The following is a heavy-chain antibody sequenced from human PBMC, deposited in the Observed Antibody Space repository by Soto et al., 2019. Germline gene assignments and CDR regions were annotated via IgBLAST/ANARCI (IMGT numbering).Heavy chain of an antibody. V-gene: IGHV1-18*01. D-gene: IGHD2-2*02. J-gene: IGHJ4*02. Sequence: QVQLVQSGAEVKKPGASVKVSCKASGYTFTSYGISWVRQAPGQGLEWMGWISAYNGNTNYAQKLQGRVTMTTDTSTSTAYMELRSLRSDDTAVYYCAIEGIVVVPAAIGDTAMAYYFDYWGQGTLVTVSS. CDR2: ISAYNGNT. CDR3: AIEGIVVVPAAIGDTAMAYYFDY. CDR1: GYTFTSYG.